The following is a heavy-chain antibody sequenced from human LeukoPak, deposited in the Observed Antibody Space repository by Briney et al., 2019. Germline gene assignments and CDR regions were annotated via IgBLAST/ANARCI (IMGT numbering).Heavy chain of an antibody. V-gene: IGHV4-4*07. Sequence: SETLSLTCTVSGSSVSNHWWIWIRQPAGKGLEWIGRISSRGYTNYNPPLKSRVAMSVDTSKNQFSLKLNSVTAADTAVYYCVRTMTREWGGWYDNDYWGRGTLVTVSS. J-gene: IGHJ4*03. CDR3: VRTMTREWGGWYDNDY. CDR1: GSSVSNHW. D-gene: IGHD6-19*01. CDR2: ISSRGYT.